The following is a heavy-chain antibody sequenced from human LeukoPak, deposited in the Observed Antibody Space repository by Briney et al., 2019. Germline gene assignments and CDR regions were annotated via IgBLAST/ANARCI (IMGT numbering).Heavy chain of an antibody. CDR1: GGSISSGGYS. Sequence: SQTLSLTCAVSGGSISSGGYSWSWIRQPPGKGLEWIGYIYHSGSTYYNPSLKSRVTISVDRSKNQFSLKLSSVTAADTAVYYCARERMMEWFDPWGQGTLVTVSS. CDR3: ARERMMEWFDP. D-gene: IGHD1-1*01. J-gene: IGHJ5*02. V-gene: IGHV4-30-2*01. CDR2: IYHSGST.